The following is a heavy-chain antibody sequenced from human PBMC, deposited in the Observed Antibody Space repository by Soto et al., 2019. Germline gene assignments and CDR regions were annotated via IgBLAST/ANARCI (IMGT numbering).Heavy chain of an antibody. Sequence: EVQLVESGGGLVQPGESLRLSCAASGLTFRSYWMHWVRQAPGKGLVWVSRINTDGSVAMYVDSVKGRFTISRDNAKNTLYLHMNSLRAEDTAVYYCVRDMQVWRLASWGQGTLVTVSS. V-gene: IGHV3-74*03. CDR2: INTDGSVA. J-gene: IGHJ4*02. D-gene: IGHD2-2*01. CDR3: VRDMQVWRLAS. CDR1: GLTFRSYW.